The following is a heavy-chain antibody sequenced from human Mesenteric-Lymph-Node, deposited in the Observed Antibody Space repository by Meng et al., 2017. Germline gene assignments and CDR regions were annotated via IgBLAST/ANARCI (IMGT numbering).Heavy chain of an antibody. CDR3: AKTRYYDGSGHYEFGA. J-gene: IGHJ5*02. D-gene: IGHD3-22*01. Sequence: SETLSLTCVVSGYSISSGYSWGWIRQAPGEGLEWTGSIFHSGSTYYNPSLKSRVTISVDTSKNQFSLKLSSVTAADTAVYYCAKTRYYDGSGHYEFGAWGQGTLVTVSS. CDR2: IFHSGST. V-gene: IGHV4-38-2*01. CDR1: GYSISSGYS.